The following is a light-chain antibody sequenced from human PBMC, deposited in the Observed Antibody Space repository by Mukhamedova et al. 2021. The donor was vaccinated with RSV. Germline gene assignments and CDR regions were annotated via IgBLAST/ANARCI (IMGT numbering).Light chain of an antibody. CDR3: QNYNSASLT. V-gene: IGKV1-27*01. CDR2: AAS. J-gene: IGKJ4*01. Sequence: WYQRRVHGKAPNLPIYAASTLQSGAPSRFSGSGSGTDFTLTVSSIQPEDVATYYCQNYNSASLTFGGGTKVEI.